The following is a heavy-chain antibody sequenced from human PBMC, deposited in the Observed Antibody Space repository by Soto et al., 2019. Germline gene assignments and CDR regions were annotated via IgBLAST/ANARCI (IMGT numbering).Heavy chain of an antibody. CDR3: AKSPQWGKKYYFDY. D-gene: IGHD1-26*01. Sequence: GGSLRLSCAASGFTFSSYGVHWVRQAPGKGLEWVAVISYDGSNKYYADSVKGRFTISRDNSKNTLYLQMNSLRAEDTAVYYCAKSPQWGKKYYFDYWGQGTLVTVSS. J-gene: IGHJ4*02. CDR1: GFTFSSYG. CDR2: ISYDGSNK. V-gene: IGHV3-30*18.